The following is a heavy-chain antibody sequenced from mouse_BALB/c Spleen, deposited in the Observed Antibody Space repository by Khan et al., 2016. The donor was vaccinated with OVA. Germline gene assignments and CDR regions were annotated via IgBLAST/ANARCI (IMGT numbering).Heavy chain of an antibody. Sequence: QVRLQQSGAELVRPGTSVKMSCKAAGYTFTNYWIGWIKQRPGHGLEWIGEIYPGGGYTKYNEKFKGKATLTADTSSSTVYMQLSNLTSEDSAIYYCAKGGYDGSDVWGAGTTVTVSS. CDR3: AKGGYDGSDV. J-gene: IGHJ1*01. V-gene: IGHV1-63*02. CDR2: IYPGGGYT. D-gene: IGHD2-2*01. CDR1: GYTFTNYW.